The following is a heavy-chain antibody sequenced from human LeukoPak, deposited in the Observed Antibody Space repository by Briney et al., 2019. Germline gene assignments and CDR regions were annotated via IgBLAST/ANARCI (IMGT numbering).Heavy chain of an antibody. V-gene: IGHV3-66*01. CDR1: GFTVSSNY. J-gene: IGHJ4*02. CDR3: ARGHSSGSYYFDS. Sequence: GRSLRLSCAASGFTVSSNYMNWVRQAPGNGLEWVSVVYSGGPTYYADSVKDRFIISRDNSKNTLYLQMNSLRAEDTAVYFCARGHSSGSYYFDSWGQGTLVTVSS. CDR2: VYSGGPT. D-gene: IGHD6-19*01.